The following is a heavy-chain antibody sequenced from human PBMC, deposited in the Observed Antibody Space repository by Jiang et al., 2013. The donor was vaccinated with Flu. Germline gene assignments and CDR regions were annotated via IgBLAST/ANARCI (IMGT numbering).Heavy chain of an antibody. CDR2: IGTAGDP. CDR3: ARGRITMVRGVIIDYYGMDV. V-gene: IGHV3-13*05. CDR1: GFTFSSYD. Sequence: VQLLESGGGLVQPGGSLRLSCAASGFTFSSYDMHWVRQATGKGLEWVSAIGTAGDPYYPGSVKGRFTISRENAKNSLYLQMNSLRAGDTAVYYCARGRITMVRGVIIDYYGMDVWGQGTTVTVSS. J-gene: IGHJ6*02. D-gene: IGHD3-10*01.